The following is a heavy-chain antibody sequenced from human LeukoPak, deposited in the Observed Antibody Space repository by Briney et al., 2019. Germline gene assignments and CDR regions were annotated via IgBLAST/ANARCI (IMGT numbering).Heavy chain of an antibody. CDR1: GFTFNNYA. J-gene: IGHJ4*02. V-gene: IGHV3-23*01. D-gene: IGHD1-26*01. CDR2: ISGSGRST. CDR3: AKDHIVGAAGGY. Sequence: PGGSLRLSCAASGFTFNNYAMTWVRQAPGKGLEWVSGISGSGRSTYHADSVKGRFTISRDNSKKTLYLQMNSLRAEDTAVYYCAKDHIVGAAGGYWGRGTLVTVSS.